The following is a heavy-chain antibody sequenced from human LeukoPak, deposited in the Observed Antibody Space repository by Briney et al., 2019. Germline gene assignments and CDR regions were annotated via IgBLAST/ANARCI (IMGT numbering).Heavy chain of an antibody. D-gene: IGHD3-3*01. Sequence: TSSETLSLTCTVSGGSISSSSYYWGWIRQPPGKGLEWIGSIYYSGSTYYNPSLKSRVTISVDTSKNQFSLKLSSVTAADTVVYYSARHYDFWSGYHFTYDYWGQGTLVTVSS. CDR2: IYYSGST. CDR1: GGSISSSSYY. V-gene: IGHV4-39*01. J-gene: IGHJ4*02. CDR3: ARHYDFWSGYHFTYDY.